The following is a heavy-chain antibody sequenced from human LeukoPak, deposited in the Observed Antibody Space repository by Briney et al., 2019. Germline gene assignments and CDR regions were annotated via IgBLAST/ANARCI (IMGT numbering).Heavy chain of an antibody. CDR2: ISYDGSNK. CDR1: GFTFSSYG. D-gene: IGHD2-15*01. J-gene: IGHJ6*04. Sequence: RRSLRLSCAASGFTFSSYGMNWVRQAPGKGLEWVAVISYDGSNKYYADSVKGRFTISRDNSKNTLYLQMNSLRAEDTAVYYCAKDQGCSGGSCYYGMDVWGKGTTVTVSS. V-gene: IGHV3-30*18. CDR3: AKDQGCSGGSCYYGMDV.